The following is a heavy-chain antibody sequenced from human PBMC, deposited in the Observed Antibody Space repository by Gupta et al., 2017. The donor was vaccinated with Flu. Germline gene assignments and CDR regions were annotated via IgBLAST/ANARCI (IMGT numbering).Heavy chain of an antibody. Sequence: LARIDWDDDKLYSTSLKTRLTISKDTSKNQVVLTMTNVDPVDTATYYCARTHSIADGAFDFWGQGTLVTVSS. D-gene: IGHD6-6*01. CDR3: ARTHSIADGAFDF. J-gene: IGHJ4*02. V-gene: IGHV2-70*04. CDR2: IDWDDDK.